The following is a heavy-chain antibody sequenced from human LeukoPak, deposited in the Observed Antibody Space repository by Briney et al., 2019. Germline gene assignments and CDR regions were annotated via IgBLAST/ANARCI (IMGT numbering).Heavy chain of an antibody. CDR3: ARRGAYFDY. V-gene: IGHV1-2*02. CDR2: INPKNGGT. Sequence: ASVKVSCKTSGYSLTGYYMHWVRPAPGQGLEWMGWINPKNGGTNYPQKFQGRVTMTTDTSVGTAYMELSSLASDDTAVYYCARRGAYFDYWGQGTLVTVSS. CDR1: GYSLTGYY. J-gene: IGHJ4*02.